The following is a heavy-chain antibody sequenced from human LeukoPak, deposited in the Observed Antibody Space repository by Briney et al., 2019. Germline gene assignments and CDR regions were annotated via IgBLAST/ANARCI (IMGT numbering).Heavy chain of an antibody. D-gene: IGHD3-9*01. CDR1: GGSVSSSIYY. CDR3: ASRNDILTGYVF. J-gene: IGHJ4*02. CDR2: IYYSGST. V-gene: IGHV4-39*01. Sequence: KPSETLSLTCTVSGGSVSSSIYYWGWIRQPPGKGLEWIGSIYYSGSTSYNPSLKSRVTISVDTSKNQFSLKLTSVTAADTAVYYCASRNDILTGYVFWGQGTLVTVSS.